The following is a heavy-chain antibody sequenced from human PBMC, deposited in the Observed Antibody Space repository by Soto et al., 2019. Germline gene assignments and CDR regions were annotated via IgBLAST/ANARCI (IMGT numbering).Heavy chain of an antibody. Sequence: SETLSLTCAVYGGSFSGYYWSWIRQPPGKGLEWLGEINHSGITDYNPSLKSRITISIDTSRKQFSLKLNSVTAADTAVYYCAIGPRMWLAGGGYWGQGTQVTVSS. J-gene: IGHJ4*02. CDR2: INHSGIT. D-gene: IGHD6-19*01. CDR3: AIGPRMWLAGGGY. CDR1: GGSFSGYY. V-gene: IGHV4-34*01.